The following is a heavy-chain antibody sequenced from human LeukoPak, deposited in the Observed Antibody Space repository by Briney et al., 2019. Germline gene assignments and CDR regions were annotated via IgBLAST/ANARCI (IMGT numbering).Heavy chain of an antibody. Sequence: GGSLRLSCAASGFTFNSYWMHWVRQAPGRGLEWVASIQPAGSEKYYVDSVRGRFIVSRDNSKNTLYLQMNSLRAEDTAVYYCARVSNGYGYAFDIWGQGTMVTVSS. CDR1: GFTFNSYW. J-gene: IGHJ3*02. CDR2: IQPAGSEK. CDR3: ARVSNGYGYAFDI. D-gene: IGHD5-18*01. V-gene: IGHV3-7*01.